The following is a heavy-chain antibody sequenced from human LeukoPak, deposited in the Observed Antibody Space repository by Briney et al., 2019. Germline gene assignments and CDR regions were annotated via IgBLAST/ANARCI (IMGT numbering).Heavy chain of an antibody. V-gene: IGHV3-23*01. CDR2: ISGGGGST. CDR1: GFTFSTYA. D-gene: IGHD2-2*01. CDR3: AKDGCSSTSCYVDY. Sequence: GGSLRLSCAASGFTFSTYAMSWVRQAPGKGLEWVSTISGGGGSTYYADSVKGRFTISRDNSKNTLYLQMNSLRAEDTAVYYCAKDGCSSTSCYVDYWGQGTLVTVSS. J-gene: IGHJ4*02.